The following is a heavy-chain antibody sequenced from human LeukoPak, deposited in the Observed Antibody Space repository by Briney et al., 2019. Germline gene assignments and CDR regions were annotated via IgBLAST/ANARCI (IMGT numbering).Heavy chain of an antibody. D-gene: IGHD1-26*01. CDR3: ASSRIVGATTKIDY. V-gene: IGHV3-23*01. CDR1: GFTFSRYA. J-gene: IGHJ4*02. CDR2: ISGSGGST. Sequence: GGSLRLSCAASGFTFSRYAMSWVRQAPGKGLEWVSAISGSGGSTYYADSVKGRFTISRDNSKNTLYLQMNRLRAEDTAVYYCASSRIVGATTKIDYWGQGTLVTVSS.